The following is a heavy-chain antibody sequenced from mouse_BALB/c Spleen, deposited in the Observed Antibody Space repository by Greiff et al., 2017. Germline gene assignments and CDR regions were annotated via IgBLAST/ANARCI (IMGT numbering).Heavy chain of an antibody. D-gene: IGHD2-4*01. CDR3: TSTMTSPFAY. CDR1: GFTFSSYW. CDR2: IRLKSDNYAT. Sequence: EVQLVESGGGLVQPGGSMKLSCVASGFTFSSYWMSWVRQSPEKGLEWVAEIRLKSDNYATHYAESVKGKFTISRDDSKSRLYLQMNSLRAEDTGIYYCTSTMTSPFAYWGQGTLVTVSA. V-gene: IGHV6-6*02. J-gene: IGHJ3*01.